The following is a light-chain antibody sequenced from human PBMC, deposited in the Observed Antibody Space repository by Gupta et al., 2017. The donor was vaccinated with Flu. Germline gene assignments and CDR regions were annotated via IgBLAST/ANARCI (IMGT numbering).Light chain of an antibody. CDR2: AAS. Sequence: SSLSASVGDRVIITCRASQSISSYLHWYQQKPGKAPKLLIYAASSWQSGVPSRFSGSGSGTDFTLTISSLQPEDFATYFCRQTYSSSPNTFGGGTRVEIK. V-gene: IGKV1-39*01. CDR3: RQTYSSSPNT. CDR1: QSISSY. J-gene: IGKJ4*01.